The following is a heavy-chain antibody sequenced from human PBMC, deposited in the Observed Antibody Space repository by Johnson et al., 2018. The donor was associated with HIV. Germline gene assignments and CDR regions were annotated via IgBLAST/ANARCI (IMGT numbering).Heavy chain of an antibody. J-gene: IGHJ3*02. CDR3: ASGWGIAASDAFDI. V-gene: IGHV3-48*03. CDR1: GFTFDDYA. Sequence: VQLVESGGGWVQPGRSLRLSCAASGFTFDDYAMHWVRQAPGKGLEWVSYISSSGTTISYADSVKGRVTISRDNAKNSLYLQMNSLRAEDTAVYYCASGWGIAASDAFDIWGQGTMVIVSS. D-gene: IGHD6-13*01. CDR2: ISSSGTTI.